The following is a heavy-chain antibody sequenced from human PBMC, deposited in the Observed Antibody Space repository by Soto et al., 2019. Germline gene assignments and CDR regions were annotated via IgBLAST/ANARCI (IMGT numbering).Heavy chain of an antibody. Sequence: PSETLSLTCTVSGGSISSSSYYWGWIRQPPGKGLEWIGSIYYSGSTYCNPSLKSRVTISVDTSKNQFSLKLSSVTAADTAVYYCATYGDYSDWGQGTLVTVSS. CDR2: IYYSGST. V-gene: IGHV4-39*01. CDR1: GGSISSSSYY. D-gene: IGHD4-17*01. CDR3: ATYGDYSD. J-gene: IGHJ4*02.